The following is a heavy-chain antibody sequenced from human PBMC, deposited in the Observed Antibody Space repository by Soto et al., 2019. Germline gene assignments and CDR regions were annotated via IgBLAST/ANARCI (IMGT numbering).Heavy chain of an antibody. D-gene: IGHD3-22*01. V-gene: IGHV3-43D*04. CDR1: GFTFDDYA. J-gene: IGHJ4*02. Sequence: GGSLRLSCAASGFTFDDYAMHWVRQAPGKGLEWVSVITLDGSRTYYADSVKGRFTISRDNSKNSLYLQMDSLRAEDTALYYCAKPYYYDTNGPPSDYWGQGTLVTVSS. CDR2: ITLDGSRT. CDR3: AKPYYYDTNGPPSDY.